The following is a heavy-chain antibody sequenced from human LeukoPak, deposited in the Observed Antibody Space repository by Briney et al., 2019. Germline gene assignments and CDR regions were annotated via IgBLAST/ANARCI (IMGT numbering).Heavy chain of an antibody. Sequence: GGSLSFSCAGSGFTVSSNGMDWVRQAPGKGLEWVAVIRYDGSNKYYADSVKGRFTNSRDNSKNTVYLQMNTLRLEDTAMYYCARNWFDPWGQGTLVTVSS. J-gene: IGHJ5*02. CDR1: GFTVSSNG. V-gene: IGHV3-33*01. CDR3: ARNWFDP. CDR2: IRYDGSNK.